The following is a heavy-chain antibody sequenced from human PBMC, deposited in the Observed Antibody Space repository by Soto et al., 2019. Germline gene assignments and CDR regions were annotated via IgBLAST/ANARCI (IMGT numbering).Heavy chain of an antibody. D-gene: IGHD3-10*01. J-gene: IGHJ6*02. V-gene: IGHV6-1*01. CDR2: TYYRSKWYN. CDR1: GDSVSSNSAA. CDR3: ARDQDFSSGSYYNEYYYYGMDV. Sequence: SQTLSLTCAISGDSVSSNSAAWNWIRQSPSRGLEWLGRTYYRSKWYNDYAVSVKSRITINPDTSKNQFSLQLNSVTPEDTAVYYCARDQDFSSGSYYNEYYYYGMDVWGQGTTVTVSS.